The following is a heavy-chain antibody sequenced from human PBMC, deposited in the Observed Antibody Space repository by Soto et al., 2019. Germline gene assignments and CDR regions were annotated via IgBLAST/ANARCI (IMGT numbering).Heavy chain of an antibody. Sequence: QVQLVESGGGVVQPGKSLRLSCVASGFIFSNYDMHWVRQAPGKGLEWVAVTRYDGSNKYNGDSVEGRFIISRDSSENTMYLDMNSLGVEDTAMYYCAKDVGSSSWHARHVWGQGTMVTVSP. CDR3: AKDVGSSSWHARHV. D-gene: IGHD6-13*01. CDR1: GFIFSNYD. V-gene: IGHV3-33*06. CDR2: TRYDGSNK. J-gene: IGHJ3*01.